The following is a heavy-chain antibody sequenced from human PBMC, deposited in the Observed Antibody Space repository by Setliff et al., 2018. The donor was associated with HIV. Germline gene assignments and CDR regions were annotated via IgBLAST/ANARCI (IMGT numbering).Heavy chain of an antibody. Sequence: SETLSLTCAVSGGSISSSNWWSWVRQPPGKGLEWIGEIYHSGGTNYNPSLRSRVTISVDTSKNQFSLRLSSVTAADTAVYYCARLHGDFYFDLWGQGTQVTVSS. CDR3: ARLHGDFYFDL. CDR1: GGSISSSNW. CDR2: IYHSGGT. D-gene: IGHD4-17*01. J-gene: IGHJ4*02. V-gene: IGHV4-4*02.